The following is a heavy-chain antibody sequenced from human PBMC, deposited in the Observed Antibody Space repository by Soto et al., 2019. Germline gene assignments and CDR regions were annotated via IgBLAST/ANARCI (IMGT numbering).Heavy chain of an antibody. CDR3: ARLGQQLVAGYNWFDP. V-gene: IGHV3-74*01. CDR1: GFTFSSYW. D-gene: IGHD6-6*01. Sequence: GGSLRLSCAASGFTFSSYWMHWVRQAPEKGLVWVSRINSDGSSTSYADSVKGRFTISRDNAKNTLYLQMNGLRAEDTVLYYCARLGQQLVAGYNWFDPWGQGTLVTVSS. J-gene: IGHJ5*02. CDR2: INSDGSST.